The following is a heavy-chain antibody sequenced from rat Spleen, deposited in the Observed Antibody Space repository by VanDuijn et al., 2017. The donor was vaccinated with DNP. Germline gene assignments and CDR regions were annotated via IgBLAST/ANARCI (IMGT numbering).Heavy chain of an antibody. J-gene: IGHJ2*01. CDR3: VTRNFDYNYFEY. D-gene: IGHD1-2*01. CDR2: IIYDGSRT. CDR1: GFTFRDYN. Sequence: EVQLVESGGGLVQPGRSLKLSCAASGFTFRDYNMAWVRQAPKKGLEWVATIIYDGSRTYYRDSVKGRFTISRDNARTTLFLQMDSLRSEDTATYYCVTRNFDYNYFEYWGQGVIVTVSS. V-gene: IGHV5S10*01.